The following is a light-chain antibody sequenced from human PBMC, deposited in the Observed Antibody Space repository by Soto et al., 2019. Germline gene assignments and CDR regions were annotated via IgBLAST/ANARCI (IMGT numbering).Light chain of an antibody. CDR3: GTWDSSLSAGV. CDR2: ENN. J-gene: IGLJ2*01. V-gene: IGLV1-51*01. CDR1: SSNIGNNY. Sequence: QSVLTQPPSVSAAPGQTVTISCSGFSSNIGNNYVSWYQQVPGTARKLLIYENNKRPSGIPDRFSGSKSGTSATLDITGLQTGDEADYYCGTWDSSLSAGVFGGGTKLTVL.